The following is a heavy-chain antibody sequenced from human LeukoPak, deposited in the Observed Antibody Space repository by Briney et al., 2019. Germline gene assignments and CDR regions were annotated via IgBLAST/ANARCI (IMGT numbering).Heavy chain of an antibody. D-gene: IGHD3-16*01. CDR1: GYIFTTYG. J-gene: IGHJ3*02. V-gene: IGHV1-8*03. Sequence: EASVKVSCKASGYIFTTYGISWVRQAPGQGLEWMGWISANSGNTNYAQKFQDRVTITRNTSISTAYMELSSLRSEDTAVYYCARRVGYAAFDIWGQGTMVTVSS. CDR2: ISANSGNT. CDR3: ARRVGYAAFDI.